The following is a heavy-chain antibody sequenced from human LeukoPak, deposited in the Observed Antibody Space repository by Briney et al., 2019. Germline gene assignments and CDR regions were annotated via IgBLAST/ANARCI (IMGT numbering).Heavy chain of an antibody. Sequence: SETLSLTCTVSGGSISSGDYYWSWIRQHPGKGLEWIGYIYYSGSTYYNPSLKSRVSISVDTSKNQFSLKLRSVTAADTAVYYCARGGSSWSFGYWGQGTLVTVSS. J-gene: IGHJ4*02. CDR1: GGSISSGDYY. D-gene: IGHD6-13*01. V-gene: IGHV4-31*03. CDR2: IYYSGST. CDR3: ARGGSSWSFGY.